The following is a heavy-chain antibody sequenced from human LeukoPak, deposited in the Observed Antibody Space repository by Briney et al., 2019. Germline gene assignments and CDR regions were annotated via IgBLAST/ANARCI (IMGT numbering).Heavy chain of an antibody. Sequence: MASETLSLTCTVYGGSFSGYYWSWIRQPPGKGLEWVGEINHSGSTNYNPSLKSRVTISVDTSKNQFSLKLSSVTAADTAVYYCARVTTYYYDSSGYRYYYYYGMDVWGQGTTVTVSS. CDR3: ARVTTYYYDSSGYRYYYYYGMDV. CDR1: GGSFSGYY. J-gene: IGHJ6*02. V-gene: IGHV4-34*01. CDR2: INHSGST. D-gene: IGHD3-22*01.